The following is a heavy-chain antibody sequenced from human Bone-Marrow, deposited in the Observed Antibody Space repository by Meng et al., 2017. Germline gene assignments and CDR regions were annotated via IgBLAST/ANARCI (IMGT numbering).Heavy chain of an antibody. J-gene: IGHJ4*02. CDR1: GGPIISVLYY. D-gene: IGHD3-16*02. CDR3: ARARIMITFGGVIVSDEYYFDY. V-gene: IGHV4-61*02. CDR2: IYTSGST. Sequence: SETLSLTCTVPGGPIISVLYYWSWIRQPAGKGLAWLGRIYTSGSTNYTPSLKSRVTISVDTSKNQFSLKLSFVTAADMAVYYCARARIMITFGGVIVSDEYYFDYWGQGTLVTVSS.